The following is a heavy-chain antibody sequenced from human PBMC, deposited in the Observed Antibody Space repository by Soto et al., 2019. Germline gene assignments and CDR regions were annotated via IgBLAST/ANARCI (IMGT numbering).Heavy chain of an antibody. CDR1: GGFVISSSYY. CDR2: VYYSGST. Sequence: PSETLSLTCTVSGGFVISSSYYWVWVRQPPGKGLEWIGSVYYSGSTYYNPSLESRVTISVDKSKNQFSLKLMSLSAADTAVYYCGRLEGLATISYYFDYWGKGALVTVSS. J-gene: IGHJ4*02. V-gene: IGHV4-39*01. CDR3: GRLEGLATISYYFDY. D-gene: IGHD3-9*01.